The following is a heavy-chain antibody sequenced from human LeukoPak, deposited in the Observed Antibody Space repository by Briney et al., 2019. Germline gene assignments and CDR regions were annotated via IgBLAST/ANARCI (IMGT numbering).Heavy chain of an antibody. V-gene: IGHV4-39*01. D-gene: IGHD3-10*01. CDR2: IYYGGTT. CDR3: ARQASGTKADFGY. CDR1: GGSISSTTYF. Sequence: SETLSLTCTVSGGSISSTTYFWGWIRQPPGKGLEWIGCIYYGGTTYYNPSLKSRVTMSVDTSKNQFSLNLNSVTAADTAVYYCARQASGTKADFGYWGQGTQVTVSS. J-gene: IGHJ4*02.